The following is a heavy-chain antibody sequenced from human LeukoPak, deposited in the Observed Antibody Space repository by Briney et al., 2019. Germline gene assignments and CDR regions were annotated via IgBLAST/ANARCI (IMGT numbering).Heavy chain of an antibody. CDR3: ARGYSSSWSKTYYFDY. CDR2: IYYSGST. V-gene: IGHV4-39*07. J-gene: IGHJ4*02. D-gene: IGHD6-13*01. Sequence: KPSETLSLTCTVSGGSISSSSYYWGWIRQPPGKGLEWIGSIYYSGSTYYNPSLKSRVTISVDTSKNQFSLKLSSVTAADTAVYYCARGYSSSWSKTYYFDYWGQGTLVTVSS. CDR1: GGSISSSSYY.